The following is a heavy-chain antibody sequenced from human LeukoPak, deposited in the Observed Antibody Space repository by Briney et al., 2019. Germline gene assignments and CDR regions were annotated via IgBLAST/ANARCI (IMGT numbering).Heavy chain of an antibody. CDR2: FDPEDGET. CDR3: ATLSTSYFDSSGYYSTFLDS. J-gene: IGHJ4*02. Sequence: ASVKVSCKVSGYTLTELSIHWVRRAPGKGLEWMGGFDPEDGETICAQKFQGRVTMTEDTSTDTAYMELSTLRSEDTAVYYCATLSTSYFDSSGYYSTFLDSWGQGTLVTVSS. CDR1: GYTLTELS. D-gene: IGHD3-22*01. V-gene: IGHV1-24*01.